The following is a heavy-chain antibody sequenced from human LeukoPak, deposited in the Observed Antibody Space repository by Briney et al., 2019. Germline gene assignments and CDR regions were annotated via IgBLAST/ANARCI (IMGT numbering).Heavy chain of an antibody. V-gene: IGHV3-9*01. CDR2: ISRNSGSI. D-gene: IGHD3-3*01. J-gene: IGHJ5*02. CDR3: AKAHGAEWLLSDWFDP. CDR1: GFTFDDYA. Sequence: GGSLRLSCAASGFTFDDYAMHWVRQAPGKGLEWVSGISRNSGSIGYADSVKGRFTISRDNAKNSLYLQMNSLRAEDTALYYCAKAHGAEWLLSDWFDPWGQGTLVTVSS.